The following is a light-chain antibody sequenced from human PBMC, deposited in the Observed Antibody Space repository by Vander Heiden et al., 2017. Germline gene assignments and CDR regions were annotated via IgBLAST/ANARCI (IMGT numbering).Light chain of an antibody. V-gene: IGLV2-23*01. CDR2: EGT. J-gene: IGLJ1*01. Sequence: QSVLTQSVSVSGPLGQSITISCTGTSSDVGSYDLVSWYQQHPGKAPKLPISEGTKRPSSVSGRSSASRSGNTSSPTTSGRKSEDEADYFCSSDVSSACLVFGTGTMGAV. CDR1: SSDVGSYDL. CDR3: SSDVSSACLV.